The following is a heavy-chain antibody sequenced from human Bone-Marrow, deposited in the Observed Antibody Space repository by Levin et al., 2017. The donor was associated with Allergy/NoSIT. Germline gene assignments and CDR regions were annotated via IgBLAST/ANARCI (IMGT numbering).Heavy chain of an antibody. CDR1: GYTFTGYY. CDR2: INPNSGGT. D-gene: IGHD3-10*01. CDR3: AGNSDGSGSYFSFDY. V-gene: IGHV1-2*02. Sequence: ASVKVSCKASGYTFTGYYMHWVRQAPGQGLEWMGWINPNSGGTNYAQKFQGRVTMTRDTSISTAYMELSRLRSDDTAVYYCAGNSDGSGSYFSFDYWGQGTLVTVSS. J-gene: IGHJ4*02.